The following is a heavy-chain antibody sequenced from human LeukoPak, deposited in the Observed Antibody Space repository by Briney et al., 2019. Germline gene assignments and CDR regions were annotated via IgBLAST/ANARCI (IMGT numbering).Heavy chain of an antibody. CDR1: GFTFSGYS. Sequence: GGSLRLSCAASGFTFSGYSMNWVRQAPGKGLEWVSSSSSSSSYIYYADSVKGRFTISRDNAKNLLYLQMNSLRAEDTAVYYCARDWGGHDLLGGIFDYWGQGALVTVSS. CDR2: SSSSSSYI. D-gene: IGHD5-12*01. CDR3: ARDWGGHDLLGGIFDY. J-gene: IGHJ4*02. V-gene: IGHV3-21*01.